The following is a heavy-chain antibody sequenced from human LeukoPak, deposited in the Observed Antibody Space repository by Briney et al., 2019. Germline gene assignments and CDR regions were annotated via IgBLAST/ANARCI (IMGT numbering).Heavy chain of an antibody. J-gene: IGHJ4*02. Sequence: ASVNVSCKASGYTFTSYGISWVRQAPGQGLEWMGWISAYNGKTNYAQKLQGRVTMTTDTSTSTAYMELRSLRSDDTAVYYCARGSSRGYCSSTSCYAGLFFDYWGQGTLVTVS. V-gene: IGHV1-18*01. CDR2: ISAYNGKT. CDR1: GYTFTSYG. CDR3: ARGSSRGYCSSTSCYAGLFFDY. D-gene: IGHD2-2*01.